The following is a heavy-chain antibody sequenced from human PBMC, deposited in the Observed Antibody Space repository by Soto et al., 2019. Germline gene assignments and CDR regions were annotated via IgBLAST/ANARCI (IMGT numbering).Heavy chain of an antibody. J-gene: IGHJ4*02. D-gene: IGHD2-8*01. CDR3: AKDYPGQGIVRTAFFDY. V-gene: IGHV3-23*01. CDR1: AFTFSNYA. Sequence: GGSLRLSCAASAFTFSNYAMSWVRQAPERGLEWVSIITSDGGTYYADSVKGRFIVSRDNSKNTLYLQMNSLRAEDTAVYYCAKDYPGQGIVRTAFFDYWGQGTLVTVSS. CDR2: ITSDGGT.